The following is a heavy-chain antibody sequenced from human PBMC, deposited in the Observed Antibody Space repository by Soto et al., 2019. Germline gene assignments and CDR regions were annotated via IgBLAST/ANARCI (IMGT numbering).Heavy chain of an antibody. CDR3: ASNDYGDYGGNWSAFDI. V-gene: IGHV3-66*01. CDR1: GLTVSSTY. CDR2: IYSGGST. Sequence: PGWSLRISCAASGLTVSSTYMSGVRQAPGKGLEWFSVIYSGGSTYYADSVKGRFTISRDNSKNTLYLQMNSLRAEDTAVYYCASNDYGDYGGNWSAFDIWGQGTMVTVSS. J-gene: IGHJ3*02. D-gene: IGHD4-17*01.